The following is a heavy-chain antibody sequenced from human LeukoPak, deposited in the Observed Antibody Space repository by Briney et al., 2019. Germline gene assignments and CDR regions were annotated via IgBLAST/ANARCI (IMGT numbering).Heavy chain of an antibody. D-gene: IGHD2-15*01. J-gene: IGHJ4*02. CDR2: VSGYLKNTNSAQKNYVKNT. V-gene: IGHV1-18*04. Sequence: GASVKVSCKASGYTFTGYYMHWVRQAPGQGLEWMGWVSGYLKNTNSAQKNYVKNTNYAEKFHDRVTMSTDTSTSTAYMELSSLKFDDTAVYFCARDLPVVALVMDYWGQGTLVTVSS. CDR3: ARDLPVVALVMDY. CDR1: GYTFTGYY.